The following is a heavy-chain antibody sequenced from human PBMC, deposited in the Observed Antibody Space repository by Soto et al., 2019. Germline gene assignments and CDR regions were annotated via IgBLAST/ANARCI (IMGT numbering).Heavy chain of an antibody. J-gene: IGHJ4*01. D-gene: IGHD1-1*01. CDR1: GFTFSSSA. CDR2: ISESGGTI. V-gene: IGHV3-23*01. Sequence: GGYLRLPCAASGFTFSSSAMTWARQAPGKGLEWVSAISESGGTIFYGDSVKGRFTVSRDNSRNTLYLQMNSLRADDSAVCYFVKHIIQGSSLFAYWGHGTLVTVSS. CDR3: VKHIIQGSSLFAY.